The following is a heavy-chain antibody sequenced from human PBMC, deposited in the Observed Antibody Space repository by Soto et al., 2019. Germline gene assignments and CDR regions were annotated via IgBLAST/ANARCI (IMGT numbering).Heavy chain of an antibody. J-gene: IGHJ6*02. D-gene: IGHD6-13*01. Sequence: PGESLKISCKGSGYSFTSYWIGWVRQMPGKGMEWMGIIYPGDSDTRYSPSFQGQVTNSADKSISTAYLQWSSLKASDTAMYYCARTSAAGKYYYGMDVWGQGTTVTVS. CDR2: IYPGDSDT. V-gene: IGHV5-51*01. CDR3: ARTSAAGKYYYGMDV. CDR1: GYSFTSYW.